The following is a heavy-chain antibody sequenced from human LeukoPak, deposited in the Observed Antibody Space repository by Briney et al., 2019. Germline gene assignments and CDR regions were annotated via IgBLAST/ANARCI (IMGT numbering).Heavy chain of an antibody. Sequence: SGGSLRLSCAASGFTFSLYTMNWVRQAPGKGLEWLSYISSSSSSYIYYADSVKGRFTISRDNAKNSLYLQMNSLRAEDTAVYYCARDRLAVALYYFDYWGQGTLVTVSS. CDR3: ARDRLAVALYYFDY. CDR2: ISSSSSSYI. D-gene: IGHD6-19*01. V-gene: IGHV3-21*01. CDR1: GFTFSLYT. J-gene: IGHJ4*02.